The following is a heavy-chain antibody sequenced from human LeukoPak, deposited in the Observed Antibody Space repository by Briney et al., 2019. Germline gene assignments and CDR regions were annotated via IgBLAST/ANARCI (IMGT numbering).Heavy chain of an antibody. Sequence: SETLSLTCAVYGGSFSGYYWSWVRQPPGKGLEWIGSIYHSGSTYYNPSLKSRVTISVDTSKNQFSLKLSSVTAADTAVYYCARDPSSGEMAMEPWGQGTLVTVSS. CDR2: IYHSGST. CDR3: ARDPSSGEMAMEP. J-gene: IGHJ5*02. CDR1: GGSFSGYY. V-gene: IGHV4-34*01. D-gene: IGHD5-24*01.